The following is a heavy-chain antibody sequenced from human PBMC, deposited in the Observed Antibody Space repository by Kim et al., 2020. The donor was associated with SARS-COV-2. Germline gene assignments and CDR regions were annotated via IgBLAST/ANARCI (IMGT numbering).Heavy chain of an antibody. D-gene: IGHD3-10*01. CDR1: GFTFSSYW. J-gene: IGHJ4*02. CDR3: ARDQGVRGVLNDY. CDR2: IKQDGSEK. Sequence: GGSLRLSCAASGFTFSSYWMGWVRQAPGKGLEWVANIKQDGSEKYYVDSVKGRFTISRDNAKNSLYLQMNSLRAEDTAVYYCARDQGVRGVLNDYWGQGTLVTVSS. V-gene: IGHV3-7*03.